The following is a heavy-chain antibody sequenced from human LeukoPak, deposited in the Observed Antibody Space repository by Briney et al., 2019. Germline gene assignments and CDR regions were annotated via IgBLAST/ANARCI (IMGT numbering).Heavy chain of an antibody. CDR3: ARVYQSAEYYFDY. CDR2: IYYTGST. J-gene: IGHJ4*02. V-gene: IGHV4-59*01. Sequence: PSETLSLTCTVSGGSIDSYYWSWVRQPPGKGLEWIGYIYYTGSTEYHPSLKSRVTISLDTSKNQFSLKLTSVTAADTAVYYCARVYQSAEYYFDYWGQGNLVSVSS. CDR1: GGSIDSYY. D-gene: IGHD2-2*01.